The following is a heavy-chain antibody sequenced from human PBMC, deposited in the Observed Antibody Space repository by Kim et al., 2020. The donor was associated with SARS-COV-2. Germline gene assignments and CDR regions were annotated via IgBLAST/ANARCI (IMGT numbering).Heavy chain of an antibody. CDR2: ISGSGSAT. Sequence: GGSLRLSCAASGFTFSSYAMSWVRQAPGKGLEWLSRISGSGSATYYADSVKGRCTISRDNSKNTVYLQMNSLRADDTAIYYCARDVDILTGYYFDYWGQGTLVTVSS. CDR3: ARDVDILTGYYFDY. CDR1: GFTFSSYA. J-gene: IGHJ4*02. V-gene: IGHV3-23*01. D-gene: IGHD3-9*01.